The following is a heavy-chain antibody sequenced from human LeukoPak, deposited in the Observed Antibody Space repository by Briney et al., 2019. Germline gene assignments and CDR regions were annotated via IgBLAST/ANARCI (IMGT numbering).Heavy chain of an antibody. J-gene: IGHJ3*02. Sequence: SETLSLTCTVSGGSISSSSYYWGWIRQPPGKGLEWIGSIYYSGSTYCNPSLKSRVTISVDTSKNQFSLKLSSVTAADTAVYYCARSKTVVVPAAKRGFPDAFDIWGQGTMVTVSS. D-gene: IGHD2-2*01. CDR1: GGSISSSSYY. CDR2: IYYSGST. V-gene: IGHV4-39*07. CDR3: ARSKTVVVPAAKRGFPDAFDI.